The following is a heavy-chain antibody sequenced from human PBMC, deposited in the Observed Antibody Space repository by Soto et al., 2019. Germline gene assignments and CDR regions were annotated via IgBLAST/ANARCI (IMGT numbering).Heavy chain of an antibody. V-gene: IGHV5-51*01. J-gene: IGHJ6*02. Sequence: GESLKISCKHSGFNFPTFWIAWVRQMPGKGLEWMGTIYPDDSDTRYSPSFQGQVTISADKSIQTAYLQWGSLKASDSALYYCAGGNDNSAPGSLDVWGQGTPVTVSS. D-gene: IGHD3-22*01. CDR2: IYPDDSDT. CDR1: GFNFPTFW. CDR3: AGGNDNSAPGSLDV.